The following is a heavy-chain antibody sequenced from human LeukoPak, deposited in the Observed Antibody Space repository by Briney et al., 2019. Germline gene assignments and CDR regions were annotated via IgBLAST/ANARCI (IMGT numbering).Heavy chain of an antibody. CDR2: INPSGGST. V-gene: IGHV1-46*01. CDR3: ARDDGYYGSGSYSPVF. Sequence: GASVKVSCKASGYTFTSYYMHWVRQAPGQGLEWMGIINPSGGSTSYAQKFQGRVTMTRDTSTSTVYMELSSLRSEDTAMYYCARDDGYYGSGSYSPVFWGQGTMVTVSS. J-gene: IGHJ3*01. D-gene: IGHD3-10*01. CDR1: GYTFTSYY.